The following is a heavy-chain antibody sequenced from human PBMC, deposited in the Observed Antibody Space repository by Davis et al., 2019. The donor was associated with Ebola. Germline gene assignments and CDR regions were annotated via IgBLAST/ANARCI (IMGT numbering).Heavy chain of an antibody. D-gene: IGHD2-2*01. CDR3: AREEIVVVPAARSYNWFDP. CDR1: GFTFSSYN. Sequence: GESLKISCAASGFTFSSYNMNWVRQAPGKGLEWVSYISSSSSTIYYADSVKGRFTISRDNAKNSLYLQMNSLRAEDTAVYYCAREEIVVVPAARSYNWFDPWGQGTLVTVSS. J-gene: IGHJ5*02. V-gene: IGHV3-48*04. CDR2: ISSSSSTI.